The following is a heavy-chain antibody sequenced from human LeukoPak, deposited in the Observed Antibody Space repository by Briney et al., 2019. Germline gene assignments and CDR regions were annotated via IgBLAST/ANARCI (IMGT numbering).Heavy chain of an antibody. CDR2: IKQDGSEK. D-gene: IGHD2-2*01. J-gene: IGHJ6*03. Sequence: GGSLRLSCVASGFAFRNYEMNWVRQAPGKGLEWVANIKQDGSEKYYVDSAKGRFTISRDNAKNSLYLQMNSLRAEDTAVYYCARDVVYSDTTYYYYYMDVWGKGTTVTVSS. CDR3: ARDVVYSDTTYYYYYMDV. V-gene: IGHV3-7*01. CDR1: GFAFRNYE.